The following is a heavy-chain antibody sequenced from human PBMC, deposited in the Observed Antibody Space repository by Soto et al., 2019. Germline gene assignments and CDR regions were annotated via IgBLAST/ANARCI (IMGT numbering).Heavy chain of an antibody. J-gene: IGHJ3*02. Sequence: ASVKVSCKASGYTFTSYDINWVRQATGQGLEWMGWMNPNSGNTGYAQKFQGRVTMTRNTSISTAYMELSSLRSEDTAVYYFARATWDCSGGSCYSAFDIWGQGTMVTVSS. CDR2: MNPNSGNT. D-gene: IGHD2-15*01. CDR3: ARATWDCSGGSCYSAFDI. V-gene: IGHV1-8*01. CDR1: GYTFTSYD.